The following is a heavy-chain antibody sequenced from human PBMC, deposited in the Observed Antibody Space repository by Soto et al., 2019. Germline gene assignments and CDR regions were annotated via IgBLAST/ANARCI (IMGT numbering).Heavy chain of an antibody. D-gene: IGHD4-17*01. CDR3: AVDLGGDYFDY. V-gene: IGHV4-59*01. CDR2: IYYSGST. J-gene: IGHJ4*02. CDR1: GGSISSYY. Sequence: PSETLSLTCTVSGGSISSYYWSWIRQPPGKGLEWIGYIYYSGSTKYNPSLKSRVTISVDTSKNHFSLKLRSVTAADTAVYYCAVDLGGDYFDYWGQGTLVT.